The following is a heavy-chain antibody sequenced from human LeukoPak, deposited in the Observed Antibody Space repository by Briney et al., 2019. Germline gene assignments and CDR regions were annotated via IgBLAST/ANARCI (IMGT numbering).Heavy chain of an antibody. D-gene: IGHD2-2*01. V-gene: IGHV1-69*05. CDR1: GGTFSSYA. J-gene: IGHJ4*02. Sequence: SVKVSCKASGGTFSSYAISWVRQAPGQGLEWMGGIIPIFGTANYAQKFQGRVTITTDESTSTAYMELSSLRSEDTAMYYCARGYEDQLLILDYWGQGTLVTVSS. CDR3: ARGYEDQLLILDY. CDR2: IIPIFGTA.